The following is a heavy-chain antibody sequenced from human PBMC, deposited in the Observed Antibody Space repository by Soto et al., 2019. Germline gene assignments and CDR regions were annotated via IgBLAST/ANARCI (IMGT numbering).Heavy chain of an antibody. V-gene: IGHV4-4*02. CDR1: GGSISSSNW. CDR2: IYHSGST. Sequence: PSETLSLTCAVSGGSISSSNWWSWVRQPPGKGLEWIGEIYHSGSTNYNPSLKSRVTISVDKSKNQFSLKLSSVTAADTAVYYCARGEGAARLIRKGYYFDYWGQGTLVTVSS. J-gene: IGHJ4*02. CDR3: ARGEGAARLIRKGYYFDY. D-gene: IGHD6-6*01.